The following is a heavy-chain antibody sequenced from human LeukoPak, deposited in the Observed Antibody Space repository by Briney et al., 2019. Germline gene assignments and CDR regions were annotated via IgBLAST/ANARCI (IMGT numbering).Heavy chain of an antibody. V-gene: IGHV3-30*02. Sequence: GGSLRLSCAASGFTFSSHGMHWVRQAPGKGLEWVAFVRSDGTTKYYADSVKGRFTISRDNSKNTMYLQMNSLRAEDTAVYYCAKDQPRAYFDYWGQGILVTVSS. CDR1: GFTFSSHG. D-gene: IGHD2-2*01. CDR3: AKDQPRAYFDY. J-gene: IGHJ4*02. CDR2: VRSDGTTK.